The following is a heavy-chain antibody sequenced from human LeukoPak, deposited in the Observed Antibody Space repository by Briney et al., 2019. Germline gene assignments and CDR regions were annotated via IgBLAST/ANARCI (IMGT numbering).Heavy chain of an antibody. CDR2: ISSSGSTI. Sequence: GGSLRLSCAASGFTFSDYYMSWIRQAPGKGLEWVSYISSSGSTIYYADSVKGRFTISRDNAKNSLYLQMNSLRAEDTAVYYCARDGPIVVVPARREPFDYWGQGTLVTVSS. CDR1: GFTFSDYY. D-gene: IGHD2-2*01. V-gene: IGHV3-11*04. J-gene: IGHJ4*02. CDR3: ARDGPIVVVPARREPFDY.